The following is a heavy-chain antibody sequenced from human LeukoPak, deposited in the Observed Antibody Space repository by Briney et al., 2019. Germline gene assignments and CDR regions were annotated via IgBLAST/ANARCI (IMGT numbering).Heavy chain of an antibody. D-gene: IGHD2-2*03. J-gene: IGHJ4*02. V-gene: IGHV3-64D*09. Sequence: GGSLRLSCSASGFTLSSYAMHWVRQAPGKGLEYVSAISSNGGSTYYADSVKGRFTISRDNSKNTLYLQMSSLRAEDTAVYYCVKDDVGSSLDYWGQGTLVTVSS. CDR3: VKDDVGSSLDY. CDR2: ISSNGGST. CDR1: GFTLSSYA.